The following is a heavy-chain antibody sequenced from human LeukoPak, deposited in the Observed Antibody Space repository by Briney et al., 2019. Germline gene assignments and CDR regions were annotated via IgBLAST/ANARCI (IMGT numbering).Heavy chain of an antibody. Sequence: GGSLRLSCAASGFTFSSYAMSWVRQAPGKGLEWVSAISGSGGSTYYADSVKGRFTISRDNSKNTLYLQMNSLRAEDTAVYYCATQYHYDSSGYYDFDYWGQGTLVTVSS. D-gene: IGHD3-22*01. CDR1: GFTFSSYA. V-gene: IGHV3-23*01. CDR2: ISGSGGST. J-gene: IGHJ4*02. CDR3: ATQYHYDSSGYYDFDY.